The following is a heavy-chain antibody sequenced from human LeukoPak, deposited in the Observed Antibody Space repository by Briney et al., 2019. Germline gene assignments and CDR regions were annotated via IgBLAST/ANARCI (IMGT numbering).Heavy chain of an antibody. V-gene: IGHV4-59*01. Sequence: PSETLSLTCTVSGGSISSYYWSWIRQPPGKGLEWIGYISNSGSTDYNPSLKSRVTISLDTSKYQFSLKLTSLTPADTAVYYCARGARYYDSSGYFDFDYWGQGTLVTVSS. CDR2: ISNSGST. CDR3: ARGARYYDSSGYFDFDY. J-gene: IGHJ4*02. D-gene: IGHD3-22*01. CDR1: GGSISSYY.